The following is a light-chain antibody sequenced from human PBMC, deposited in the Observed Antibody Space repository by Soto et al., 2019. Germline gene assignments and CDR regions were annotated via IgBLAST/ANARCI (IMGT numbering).Light chain of an antibody. CDR1: SSDVGNYNL. J-gene: IGLJ2*01. CDR2: EAT. Sequence: QSVLTQPAPVSGSPGQSITISCTGTSSDVGNYNLVSWYQQHPGKAPKLIIYEATKRPSGVSHRFSGSKSGNTASLTISGLQAEDEADYYCCSFALSKAVLFGGGTKLTVL. V-gene: IGLV2-23*01. CDR3: CSFALSKAVL.